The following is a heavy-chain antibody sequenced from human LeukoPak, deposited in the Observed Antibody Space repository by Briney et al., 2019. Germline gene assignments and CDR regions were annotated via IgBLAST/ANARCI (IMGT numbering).Heavy chain of an antibody. Sequence: PGGSLRLSCAASGFTFSSYTMNWVRQAPGKGLEWVSYISTTSDTIYYADSVKGRFTIPRDNAKNSLFLQMSSLRAEDTAVYYCARDLYGDYFAYWGQGTLVTVSS. V-gene: IGHV3-48*01. CDR1: GFTFSSYT. CDR3: ARDLYGDYFAY. CDR2: ISTTSDTI. J-gene: IGHJ4*02. D-gene: IGHD4-17*01.